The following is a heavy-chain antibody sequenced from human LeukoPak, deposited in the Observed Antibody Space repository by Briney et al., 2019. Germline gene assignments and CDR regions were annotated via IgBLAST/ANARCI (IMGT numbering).Heavy chain of an antibody. D-gene: IGHD4-23*01. Sequence: TLSLTCTVSGDSITSADYYWGWIRQSAGKGLEWIGRIYTSGSTNYNPSLKSRVTMSVDTSKNQFSLKLSSVTAADTAVYYCARTTSPVGWFDPWGQGTLVTVSS. CDR3: ARTTSPVGWFDP. CDR2: IYTSGST. J-gene: IGHJ5*02. V-gene: IGHV4-61*02. CDR1: GDSITSADYY.